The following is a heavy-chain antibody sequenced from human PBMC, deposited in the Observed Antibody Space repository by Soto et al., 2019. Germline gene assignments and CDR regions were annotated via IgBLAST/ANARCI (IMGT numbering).Heavy chain of an antibody. CDR2: IYPGDYET. V-gene: IGHV5-51*01. CDR1: GYTFSNFW. Sequence: GESVKISCXCSGYTFSNFWIAWVRQLPGKGLEWMGIIYPGDYETRYSPSFHGKVTISADRSIGTAYLQWSSLEASDSAFYFCARSPRSSPYFDYWGQGALVTVSS. D-gene: IGHD6-13*01. CDR3: ARSPRSSPYFDY. J-gene: IGHJ4*02.